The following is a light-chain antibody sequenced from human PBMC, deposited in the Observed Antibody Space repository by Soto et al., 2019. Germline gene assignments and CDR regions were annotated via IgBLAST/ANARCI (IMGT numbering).Light chain of an antibody. CDR2: SNN. V-gene: IGLV1-44*01. CDR3: GAWDESLNGQL. J-gene: IGLJ1*01. Sequence: QSVLTQPPSASGTPGQRVTISCSGSSSNIGSDAVSWYQQLPGTAPKLLIYSNNQRPSGVPDRFSGSKSGTSASLAISGLQSEDEADYYCGAWDESLNGQLFGTGHKLSVL. CDR1: SSNIGSDA.